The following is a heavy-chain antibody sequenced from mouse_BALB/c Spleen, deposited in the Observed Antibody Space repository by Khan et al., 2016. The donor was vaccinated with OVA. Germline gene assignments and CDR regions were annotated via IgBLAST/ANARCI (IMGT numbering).Heavy chain of an antibody. D-gene: IGHD2-1*01. Sequence: EVQLQGSGPDLVKPSQSLSLTCTVTGYSITSGYSWHWIRQFPGNKLEWMGYIYHSGTINYNPSLKSRFSITRDTSKNLFFLQLNSVTPEDTATVYCASDGNYMDYWGQGTSVTVSS. J-gene: IGHJ4*01. CDR1: GYSITSGYS. CDR3: ASDGNYMDY. CDR2: IYHSGTI. V-gene: IGHV3-1*02.